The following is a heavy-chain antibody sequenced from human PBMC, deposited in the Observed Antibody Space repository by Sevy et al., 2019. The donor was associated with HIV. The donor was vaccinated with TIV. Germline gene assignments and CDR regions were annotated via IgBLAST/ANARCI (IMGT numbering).Heavy chain of an antibody. CDR2: ISGSGGST. CDR3: SKDPDKHSSGWYAY. V-gene: IGHV3-23*01. J-gene: IGHJ4*02. CDR1: GFTFSSYA. Sequence: GGSLRLSCAASGFTFSSYAMSWVRQAPGKGLERVSAISGSGGSTYYADSVKGRFTISRDNSKNTLYLQMNSLRGEDTAVYYCSKDPDKHSSGWYAYWGQGTLVSVSS. D-gene: IGHD6-19*01.